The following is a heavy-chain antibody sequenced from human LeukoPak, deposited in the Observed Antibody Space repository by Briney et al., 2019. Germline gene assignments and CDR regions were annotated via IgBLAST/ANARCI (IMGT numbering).Heavy chain of an antibody. V-gene: IGHV3-21*01. J-gene: IGHJ4*02. CDR2: ISSSSSYI. CDR1: GFTFSSYS. D-gene: IGHD6-19*01. Sequence: GGSLRLSCAASGFTFSSYSMNWVRQPPGKGLEWVSSISSSSSYIYYADSVKGRFTISRDNAKNTLYLQMNSLRAEDTAVYYCARTHSSGWYIPVDYWGQGTLVTVSS. CDR3: ARTHSSGWYIPVDY.